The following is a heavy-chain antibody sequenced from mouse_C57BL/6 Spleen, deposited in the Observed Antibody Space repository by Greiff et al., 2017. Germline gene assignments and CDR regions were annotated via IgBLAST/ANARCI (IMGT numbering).Heavy chain of an antibody. D-gene: IGHD1-3*01. CDR1: GFTFSSYA. CDR2: ISSGGDYI. V-gene: IGHV5-9-1*02. Sequence: EVKVVESGEGLVKPGGSLKLSCAASGFTFSSYAMSWVRQTPERRLEWVAYISSGGDYIYYADTVKGRFTISRDNARNTLYLQMSSLKSEDTAMYYCTREGGHSGNWYFDVWGTGTTVTVSS. CDR3: TREGGHSGNWYFDV. J-gene: IGHJ1*03.